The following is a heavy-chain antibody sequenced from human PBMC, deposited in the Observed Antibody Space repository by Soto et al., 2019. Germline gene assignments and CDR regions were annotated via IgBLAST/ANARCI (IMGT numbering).Heavy chain of an antibody. D-gene: IGHD1-26*01. CDR3: AGIARGH. Sequence: EAQLVESGGDLVQPGGSLRLSCAASGFTLNRDWTSWVRQAPGKGLEWVASITDDGTGKFYVDSVKGRFTISRDDAKNSLYLQMTSLRAEDTAVYYCAGIARGHWGQGTLVTVSS. CDR2: ITDDGTGK. CDR1: GFTLNRDW. J-gene: IGHJ4*02. V-gene: IGHV3-7*01.